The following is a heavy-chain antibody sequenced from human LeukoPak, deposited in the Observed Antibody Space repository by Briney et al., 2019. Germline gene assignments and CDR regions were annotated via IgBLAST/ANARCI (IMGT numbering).Heavy chain of an antibody. D-gene: IGHD2-2*01. CDR1: GYSFTSYW. CDR3: ARRGLRYCSSTSCYGPAPPDY. Sequence: GESLKISCKGSGYSFTSYWIGWVRQMPGKGLEWMGIIYPGDSDTRYSPSFQGQVTISADKSISTAYLQWSSLKASDTAMYYCARRGLRYCSSTSCYGPAPPDYWGQGTLVTVSS. CDR2: IYPGDSDT. J-gene: IGHJ4*02. V-gene: IGHV5-51*01.